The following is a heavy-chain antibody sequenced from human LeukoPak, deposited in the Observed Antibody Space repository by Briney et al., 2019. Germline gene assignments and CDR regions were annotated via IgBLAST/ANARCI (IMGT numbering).Heavy chain of an antibody. V-gene: IGHV3-23*01. Sequence: GGSLRLSCAASGFTFNIYAMNWVRQAPGKGLERVSGISGFGGSTYYAPSVKGRLTISRDNFGNMLYLHLDSLRVEDTAIYYCARRSGSSWSSFDYWGQGALVTVSS. CDR1: GFTFNIYA. J-gene: IGHJ4*02. CDR3: ARRSGSSWSSFDY. CDR2: ISGFGGST. D-gene: IGHD6-13*01.